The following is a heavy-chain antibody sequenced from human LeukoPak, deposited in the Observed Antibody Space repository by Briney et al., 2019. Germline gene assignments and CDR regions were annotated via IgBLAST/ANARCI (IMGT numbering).Heavy chain of an antibody. V-gene: IGHV1-18*01. CDR2: ISAYNGNT. D-gene: IGHD2-2*01. Sequence: ASVKVSCKAAGYTFTSYGISWVRQAPGQGLEWMGWISAYNGNTNYAQKLQGRVTMTTDTSTSTAYMELRSLRSDDTAVYYCARVGASIGYCSSTSCGEDYWGQGTLVTLSS. CDR3: ARVGASIGYCSSTSCGEDY. CDR1: GYTFTSYG. J-gene: IGHJ4*02.